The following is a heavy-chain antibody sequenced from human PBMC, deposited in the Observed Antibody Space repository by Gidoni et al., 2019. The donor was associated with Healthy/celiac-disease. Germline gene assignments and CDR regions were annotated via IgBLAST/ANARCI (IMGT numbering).Heavy chain of an antibody. CDR2: ISWNSGSI. Sequence: EVQLVESGGGLVQPGRSLRLSCAASGFTFDDYAMHWVRRAPGKGLEWVSGISWNSGSIGYADSVKGRFTISRDNAKNSLYLQMNSLRAEDTALYYCAKDRGIQLWPEGAFDIWGQGTMVTVSS. CDR1: GFTFDDYA. J-gene: IGHJ3*02. D-gene: IGHD5-18*01. CDR3: AKDRGIQLWPEGAFDI. V-gene: IGHV3-9*01.